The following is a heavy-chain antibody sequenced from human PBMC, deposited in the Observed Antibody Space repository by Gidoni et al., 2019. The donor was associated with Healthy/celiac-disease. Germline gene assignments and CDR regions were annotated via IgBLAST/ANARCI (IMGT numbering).Heavy chain of an antibody. CDR2: ISWNSGSI. V-gene: IGHV3-9*01. J-gene: IGHJ6*02. Sequence: EVQLLESGGGLVQPGRSLRLSCAASGFTFDDYAMHWVRQAPGKGLEWVSGISWNSGSIGYADSVKGRFTISRDNAKNSLYLQMNSLRAEDTALYYCAKDMTPGRYYYGMDVWGQGTTVTVSS. D-gene: IGHD2-15*01. CDR3: AKDMTPGRYYYGMDV. CDR1: GFTFDDYA.